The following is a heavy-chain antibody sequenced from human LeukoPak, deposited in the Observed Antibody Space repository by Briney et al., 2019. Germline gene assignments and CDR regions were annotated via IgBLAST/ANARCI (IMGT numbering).Heavy chain of an antibody. Sequence: ASVKVSCKASGGTFSSYTISWVRQAPGQGLEWMGRIIPILGIANYAQKFQGRVTITADKSTSTAYMELSSLRSEDTAVYYCARGSGFWSGLPVDYWGQGTLVTVSS. V-gene: IGHV1-69*02. D-gene: IGHD3-3*01. CDR2: IIPILGIA. CDR1: GGTFSSYT. CDR3: ARGSGFWSGLPVDY. J-gene: IGHJ4*02.